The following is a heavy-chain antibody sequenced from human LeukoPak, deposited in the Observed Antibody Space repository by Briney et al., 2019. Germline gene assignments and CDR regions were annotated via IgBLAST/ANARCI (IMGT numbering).Heavy chain of an antibody. CDR1: GFTFSSNS. CDR3: ARGKGYYDSSGYYPFDY. Sequence: GGSLRLSCAASGFTFSSNSMNWVRQAQGKGLEWVSSISSSSSDIYYADSVKGRFTISRDNAKNSLYLQMNSLRAEDTAVYYCARGKGYYDSSGYYPFDYWGQGTLVTVSS. CDR2: ISSSSSDI. J-gene: IGHJ4*02. D-gene: IGHD3-22*01. V-gene: IGHV3-21*01.